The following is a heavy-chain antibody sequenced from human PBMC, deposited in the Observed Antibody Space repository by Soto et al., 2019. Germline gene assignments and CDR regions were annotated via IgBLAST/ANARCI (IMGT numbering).Heavy chain of an antibody. V-gene: IGHV3-23*01. Sequence: PGGSLRLSCAASGFTFSDYAMNWVRQAPGKGREWVSAISGSGGSTYYADSVKGRFTISRDNFKNMLYLQMNSLRAEDTAIYYCANGRFLEWLLPDNWFDPWGQGTLVTVSS. J-gene: IGHJ5*02. CDR1: GFTFSDYA. D-gene: IGHD3-3*01. CDR2: ISGSGGST. CDR3: ANGRFLEWLLPDNWFDP.